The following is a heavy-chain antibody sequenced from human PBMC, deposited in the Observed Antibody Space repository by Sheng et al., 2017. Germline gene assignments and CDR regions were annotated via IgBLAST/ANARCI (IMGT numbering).Heavy chain of an antibody. CDR2: IKQDGSEK. CDR1: GFTFSSYW. Sequence: EVQLVESGGGLVQPGGSLRLSCAASGFTFSSYWMSWVRQAPGKGLEWVANIKQDGSEKYYVDSVKGRFTISRDNAKNSLYLQMNSLRAEDTAVYYCAREAVSIAAAGTLSDYWGQGTLVTVSS. V-gene: IGHV3-7*01. D-gene: IGHD6-13*01. CDR3: AREAVSIAAAGTLSDY. J-gene: IGHJ4*02.